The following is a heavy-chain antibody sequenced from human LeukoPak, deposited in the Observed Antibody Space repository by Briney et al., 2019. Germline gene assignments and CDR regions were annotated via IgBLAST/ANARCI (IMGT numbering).Heavy chain of an antibody. CDR2: IHANSGKA. J-gene: IGHJ4*02. CDR1: GYTFRDYE. V-gene: IGHV1-8*01. D-gene: IGHD4-23*01. Sequence: ASVRVSCKTSGYTFRDYEINWVRQAPGLGLEWVAWIHANSGKAGSAQKFQGRVTLTRDKSTETAFMDLSGLTSDDSATYFCARGHYRGSRYFDNWGQGTLITVSS. CDR3: ARGHYRGSRYFDN.